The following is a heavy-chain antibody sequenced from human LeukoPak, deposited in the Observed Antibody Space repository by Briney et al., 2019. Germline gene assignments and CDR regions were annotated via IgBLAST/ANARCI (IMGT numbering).Heavy chain of an antibody. CDR2: IYYSGNT. V-gene: IGHV4-39*01. CDR1: GGSISSSTYY. J-gene: IGHJ6*03. CDR3: ARRRSSGWYYYMDV. D-gene: IGHD6-19*01. Sequence: SETLSLTCTVSGGSISSSTYYWDWIRQPPGKGLEWIGSIYYSGNTYYNPSLKSRVTISVDTSKSQFSLKLSSVTATDTAVYYCARRRSSGWYYYMDVWGKGTTVTVSS.